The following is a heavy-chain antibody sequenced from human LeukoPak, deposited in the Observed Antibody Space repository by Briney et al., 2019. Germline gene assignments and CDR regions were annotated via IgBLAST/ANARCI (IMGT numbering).Heavy chain of an antibody. CDR1: GGSISSGGYS. D-gene: IGHD2-2*03. Sequence: SQTLSLTCAVSGGSISSGGYSWSWLRQPPGKGLEWIGYIYHGGNTYYNPSLKSRVTISVDTSKNQFSLKLRSVTAADTAVYYCARDAVGTGYGMDVWGQGTTVTVSS. CDR2: IYHGGNT. J-gene: IGHJ6*02. V-gene: IGHV4-30-2*05. CDR3: ARDAVGTGYGMDV.